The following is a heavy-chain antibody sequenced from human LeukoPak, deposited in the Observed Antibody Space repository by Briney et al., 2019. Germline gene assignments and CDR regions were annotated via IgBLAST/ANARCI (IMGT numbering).Heavy chain of an antibody. CDR1: GFTFSSYG. CDR2: IWYDGTNK. J-gene: IGHJ3*02. V-gene: IGHV3-33*01. CDR3: ARGYSRAAFDI. D-gene: IGHD2-15*01. Sequence: PGRSLRLSCAASGFTFSSYGMHWVRQAPGKGLEWVAAIWYDGTNKNYADSVKGRFTISRDNSKNTLYLQMNSLRAEDTALYYCARGYSRAAFDIWGQGTMVTVSS.